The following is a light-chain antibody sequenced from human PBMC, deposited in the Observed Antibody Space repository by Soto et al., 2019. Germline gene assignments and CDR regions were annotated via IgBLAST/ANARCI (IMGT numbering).Light chain of an antibody. CDR3: SSYTSSSTLVV. V-gene: IGLV2-14*01. J-gene: IGLJ2*01. CDR2: DVT. Sequence: QSALTQPASVSGSPGQSITIPCTGTSSDVGGYNFVSWYQQYPGKAPKLMIYDVTNRPSGVSNRFSASKSGNTASLTISGLQAEDEANYYCSSYTSSSTLVVFGGGTKLPS. CDR1: SSDVGGYNF.